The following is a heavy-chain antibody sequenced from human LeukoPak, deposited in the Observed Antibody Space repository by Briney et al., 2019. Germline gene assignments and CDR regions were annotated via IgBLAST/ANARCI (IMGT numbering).Heavy chain of an antibody. CDR2: IYYSGST. Sequence: SETLSLTCTVSGGSISSSSYYWGWIRQPPGKGLEWIGSIYYSGSTYCNPSLKSRVTTSVDTSKNQFSLKLSSVTAADTAVYYCARALNYYDSSGSRLYYFDYWGQGTLVTVSS. J-gene: IGHJ4*02. CDR1: GGSISSSSYY. CDR3: ARALNYYDSSGSRLYYFDY. D-gene: IGHD3-22*01. V-gene: IGHV4-39*07.